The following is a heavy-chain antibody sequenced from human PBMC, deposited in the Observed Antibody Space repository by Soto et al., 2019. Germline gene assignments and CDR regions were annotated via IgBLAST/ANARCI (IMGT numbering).Heavy chain of an antibody. CDR1: GFTFSSYS. D-gene: IGHD2-2*01. J-gene: IGHJ4*02. V-gene: IGHV3-48*01. Sequence: EVQLVESGGGLVQPGGSLRLSCAASGFTFSSYSMNWVRQAPGKGLEWVSYISSSSSTIYYADSVKGRFTISRDNAKNSLYLQMNSLRAEDTAVNYCARDIVVVPAAMEGDYWGQGTLVTVSS. CDR3: ARDIVVVPAAMEGDY. CDR2: ISSSSSTI.